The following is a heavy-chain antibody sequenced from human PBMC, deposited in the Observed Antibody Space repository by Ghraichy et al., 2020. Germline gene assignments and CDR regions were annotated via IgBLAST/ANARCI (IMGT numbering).Heavy chain of an antibody. CDR2: ISGSGGST. D-gene: IGHD3-9*01. V-gene: IGHV3-23*01. Sequence: GGSLRLSCAASGFTFSSYAMSWVRQAPGKGLEWVSAISGSGGSTYYADSVKGRFTISRDNSKNTLYLQMNSLRAEDTAVYYCAKVIYSPRDILTGYLFDYWGQGTLVTVSS. J-gene: IGHJ4*02. CDR3: AKVIYSPRDILTGYLFDY. CDR1: GFTFSSYA.